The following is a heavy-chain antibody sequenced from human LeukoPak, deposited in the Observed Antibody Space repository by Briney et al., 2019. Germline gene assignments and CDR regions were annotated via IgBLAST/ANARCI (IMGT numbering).Heavy chain of an antibody. CDR1: GGTFSSYA. CDR3: ARDSKGIAAAGTWFDP. V-gene: IGHV1-69*01. Sequence: SVKVSCKASGGTFSSYAISWVRQAPGQGLEWMGGIILIFGTANYAQKFQGRVTITADESTSTAYMELSSLRSEDTAVYYCARDSKGIAAAGTWFDPWGQGTLVTVSS. CDR2: IILIFGTA. D-gene: IGHD6-13*01. J-gene: IGHJ5*02.